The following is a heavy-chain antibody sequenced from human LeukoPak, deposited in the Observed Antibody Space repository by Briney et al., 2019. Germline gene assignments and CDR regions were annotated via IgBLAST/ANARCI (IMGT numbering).Heavy chain of an antibody. CDR3: ARDLGLWGGMYYFDN. D-gene: IGHD3-16*01. CDR1: GGSISSYY. CDR2: ISDIGSI. V-gene: IGHV4-59*01. Sequence: SETLSLTCTVSGGSISSYYWSWIRQPPGKGLEWIAYISDIGSINYNPSLKSRVTISVDTSKNQFSLKLNSVTAADTAVYYCARDLGLWGGMYYFDNWGQGTLVTVSS. J-gene: IGHJ4*02.